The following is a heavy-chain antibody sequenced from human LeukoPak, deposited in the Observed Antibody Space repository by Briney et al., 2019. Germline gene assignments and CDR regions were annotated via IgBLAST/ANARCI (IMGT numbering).Heavy chain of an antibody. Sequence: GGSLRLSCVASAFTFSSYSMNWVRQAPGKGLEWVSSISSSGSYIYYADSVKGRFTISRDNAKNSLYLQMNSLRAEDTAVYYCARDRGGPRGSAPYYFDYWGQGTLVTVSS. CDR1: AFTFSSYS. CDR2: ISSSGSYI. D-gene: IGHD3-10*01. CDR3: ARDRGGPRGSAPYYFDY. V-gene: IGHV3-21*01. J-gene: IGHJ4*02.